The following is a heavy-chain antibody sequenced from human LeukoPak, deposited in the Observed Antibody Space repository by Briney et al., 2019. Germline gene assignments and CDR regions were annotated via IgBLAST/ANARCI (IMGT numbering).Heavy chain of an antibody. CDR3: ARVAKERVGGVYYFDY. D-gene: IGHD1-1*01. Sequence: PGGSLRLSCAASGFTFSDDDMHWVRQPTGKGLEWVAAIGTAGDTYYTGSVKGRFTISRENAKNSLYLQMNSLRAGDTAVYDCARVAKERVGGVYYFDYWGQGTLVTVSS. CDR2: IGTAGDT. V-gene: IGHV3-13*01. CDR1: GFTFSDDD. J-gene: IGHJ4*02.